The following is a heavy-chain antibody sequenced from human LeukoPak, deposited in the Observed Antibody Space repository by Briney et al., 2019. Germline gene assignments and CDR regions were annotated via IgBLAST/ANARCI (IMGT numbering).Heavy chain of an antibody. CDR2: LYYSGST. J-gene: IGHJ6*03. Sequence: SETLSLTCTVSGGSISSYYWTWIRQPPGKGLEWIGSLYYSGSTNYNPSLKSRVTISVDTSKNQFSLKLSSVTAADTAVYYCARGRSDFWSGYPSKYYYCYMDVWGKGTTVTVSS. D-gene: IGHD3-3*01. CDR3: ARGRSDFWSGYPSKYYYCYMDV. CDR1: GGSISSYY. V-gene: IGHV4-59*12.